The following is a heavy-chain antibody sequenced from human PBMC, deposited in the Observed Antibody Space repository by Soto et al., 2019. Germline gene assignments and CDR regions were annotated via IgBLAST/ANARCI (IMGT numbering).Heavy chain of an antibody. CDR2: ISPNGDDT. Sequence: EVQLVESGGGLVQPGGSLRLSCAASGFSFSSYAMHWVRQAPGKGLEYVSAISPNGDDTYYANSMKGRFTISRDNSKRTLYLQMGSLRAEDLAVYYCARGQRWAHLDYWGQGTLVTVSS. J-gene: IGHJ4*02. V-gene: IGHV3-64*01. CDR1: GFSFSSYA. D-gene: IGHD1-26*01. CDR3: ARGQRWAHLDY.